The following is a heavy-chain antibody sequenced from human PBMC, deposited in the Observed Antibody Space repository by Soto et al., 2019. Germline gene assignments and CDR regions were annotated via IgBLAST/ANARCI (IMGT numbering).Heavy chain of an antibody. Sequence: GASVKVSCKASGYIFTAYSMHWVRQAPGQGLEWVGWFNPNSGDTIYAQKFQGRVTLTGDTSVSTAYMELYSLTSDDTAVYYCATEASAVISLDYWGQGTRVTVSS. V-gene: IGHV1-2*02. CDR1: GYIFTAYS. CDR3: ATEASAVISLDY. J-gene: IGHJ4*02. CDR2: FNPNSGDT. D-gene: IGHD6-19*01.